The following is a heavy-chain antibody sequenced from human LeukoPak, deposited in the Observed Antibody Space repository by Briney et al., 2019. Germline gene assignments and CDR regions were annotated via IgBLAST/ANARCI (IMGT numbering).Heavy chain of an antibody. Sequence: SQTLSLTCTVSGGSISSGSYYWSWIRQPAGKGLEWIGRIYTSGSTNYNPSLKSRVTISVDTSKNQFSLKLSSVTAADTAVYYCARSSTQWELRRWFDPWGQGTLVTVSS. CDR1: GGSISSGSYY. CDR2: IYTSGST. CDR3: ARSSTQWELRRWFDP. V-gene: IGHV4-61*02. J-gene: IGHJ5*02. D-gene: IGHD1-26*01.